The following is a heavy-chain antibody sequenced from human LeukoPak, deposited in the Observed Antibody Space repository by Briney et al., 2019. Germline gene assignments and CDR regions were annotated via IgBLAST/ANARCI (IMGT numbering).Heavy chain of an antibody. D-gene: IGHD6-13*01. V-gene: IGHV4-30-4*01. CDR3: ARGPRMYSSSRYFDY. J-gene: IGHJ4*02. CDR2: IHYRGGS. CDR1: GGSISSGDYY. Sequence: NASETLSLTCTVSGGSISSGDYYWSWIRQPPGKGLEWIGYIHYRGGSYYNPSLKSRVTISVDTSKNQFSLKLSSVTAADTAVYYCARGPRMYSSSRYFDYWGQGTLVTVSS.